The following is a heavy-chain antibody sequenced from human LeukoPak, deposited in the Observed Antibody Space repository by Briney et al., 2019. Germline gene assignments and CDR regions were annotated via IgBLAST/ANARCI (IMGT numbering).Heavy chain of an antibody. Sequence: PGGSLRLSCAASGFMFSSNWMGWVRLARGKGLEWVANIKEDGTETYYVDSVKGRFTISRDNAKNSLYLQMNSLRVEDTAVYYCAKEGRSPQTYWGQGTLVTVSS. CDR1: GFMFSSNW. CDR2: IKEDGTET. D-gene: IGHD1-14*01. V-gene: IGHV3-7*03. CDR3: AKEGRSPQTY. J-gene: IGHJ4*02.